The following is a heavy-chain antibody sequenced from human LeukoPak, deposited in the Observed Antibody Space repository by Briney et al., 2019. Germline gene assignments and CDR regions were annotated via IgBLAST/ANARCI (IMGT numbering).Heavy chain of an antibody. J-gene: IGHJ4*02. Sequence: PSETLSLTCTVSGYSISSSSYYWGWIRQPPGKGLEWIGSIYYSGSTYYNPSLKSRVTISVDTSKNQFSLKLSSVTAADTAVYSCARLQRKDGRYHFVRDYRGQRTLVTVSS. CDR1: GYSISSSSYY. D-gene: IGHD6-19*01. CDR2: IYYSGST. CDR3: ARLQRKDGRYHFVRDY. V-gene: IGHV4-39*01.